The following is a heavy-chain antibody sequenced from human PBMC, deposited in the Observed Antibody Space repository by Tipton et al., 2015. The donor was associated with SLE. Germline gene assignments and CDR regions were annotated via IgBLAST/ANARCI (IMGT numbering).Heavy chain of an antibody. Sequence: TLSLTCTVSADSFTHYHWSWIRQSPGKGLEWSGYVYFDGSTNYNPSLKSRVTISVDTSKNQFSLKLTSVTAADTAVYYCARWWNYWGQGTLVTVSS. CDR2: VYFDGST. J-gene: IGHJ4*02. V-gene: IGHV4-59*08. CDR3: ARWWNY. D-gene: IGHD2-15*01. CDR1: ADSFTHYH.